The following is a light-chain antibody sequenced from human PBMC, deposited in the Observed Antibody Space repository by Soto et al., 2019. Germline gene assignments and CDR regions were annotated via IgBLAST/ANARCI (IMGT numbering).Light chain of an antibody. CDR1: SSDVGNYDL. CDR3: CSYAGSNTCV. V-gene: IGLV2-23*02. J-gene: IGLJ3*02. Sequence: QSALTQPASVSGSPGQSITISCTGTSSDVGNYDLVSWYQQHPGKAPKLMIYEVTKRPSGVSNRFSGSKSGNTASLTISGLQAEDEADYYCCSYAGSNTCVFGGGTKLTVL. CDR2: EVT.